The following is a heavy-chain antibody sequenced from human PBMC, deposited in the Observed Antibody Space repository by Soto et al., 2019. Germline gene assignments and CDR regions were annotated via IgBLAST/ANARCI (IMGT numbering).Heavy chain of an antibody. CDR3: AREKLVTGESPDAFDI. CDR1: GGSISSGGYY. V-gene: IGHV4-31*03. J-gene: IGHJ3*02. CDR2: IYYSGST. D-gene: IGHD3-10*01. Sequence: QVQLQESGPGLVKPSQTLSLTCTVSGGSISSGGYYWSWIRQHPGKGLEWIGYIYYSGSTYYNPSLKSRVTISVDTSKNQFSLKLSSVTAAGTAVYYCAREKLVTGESPDAFDIWGQGTMVTVSS.